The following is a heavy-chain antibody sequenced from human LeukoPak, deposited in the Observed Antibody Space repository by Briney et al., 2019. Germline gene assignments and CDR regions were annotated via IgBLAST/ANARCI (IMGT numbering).Heavy chain of an antibody. CDR3: AKDDYGDYGILDY. Sequence: GGSLRLSCAASGFTFDDYAMHWVRQAPGKGLEWVSGISWNSGSIGYADSVKGRFTISRDNAKSSLYLQMNSLRAEDTALYYCAKDDYGDYGILDYWGQGTLVTVSS. J-gene: IGHJ4*02. CDR1: GFTFDDYA. V-gene: IGHV3-9*01. CDR2: ISWNSGSI. D-gene: IGHD4-17*01.